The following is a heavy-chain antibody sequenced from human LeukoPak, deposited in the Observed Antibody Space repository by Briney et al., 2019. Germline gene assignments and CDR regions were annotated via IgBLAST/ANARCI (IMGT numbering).Heavy chain of an antibody. V-gene: IGHV1-69*05. J-gene: IGHJ5*02. CDR1: GGTLSSYA. CDR3: ASEVAGTLLGFDP. D-gene: IGHD6-19*01. CDR2: IIPIFGTA. Sequence: SVKVSCKASGGTLSSYAISWVQQAPGQGLEWMGGIIPIFGTANYSQKFHGRVMTTTDESTRTAYMELSRLMTADTAVYYCASEVAGTLLGFDPWGQGTLVTVSS.